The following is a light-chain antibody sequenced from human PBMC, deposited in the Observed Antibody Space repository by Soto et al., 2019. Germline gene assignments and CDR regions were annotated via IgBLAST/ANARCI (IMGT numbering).Light chain of an antibody. V-gene: IGLV4-69*01. CDR1: SGHSSYA. CDR2: LNSDGSH. J-gene: IGLJ2*01. CDR3: QTWDSGIGV. Sequence: QAVVTQSPSASASLGASVKLTCTLSSGHSSYAIAWHQQQPEKGPRYLMKLNSDGSHNKGDGIPDRFSGSSSGAERYLTIPSLQSEDEADYYCQTWDSGIGVFGGGTKVTVL.